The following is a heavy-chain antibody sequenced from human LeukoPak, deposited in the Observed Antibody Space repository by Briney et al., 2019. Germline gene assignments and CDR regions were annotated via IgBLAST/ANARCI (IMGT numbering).Heavy chain of an antibody. D-gene: IGHD3-22*01. J-gene: IGHJ2*01. CDR2: LYTNGTV. CDR3: ARLLGSSGYAGDWYFDL. CDR1: GASITRYY. V-gene: IGHV4-4*07. Sequence: PSETLSLTCSVSGASITRYYWIWIRQPVGKGLEWFGRLYTNGTVNYNPSLRSRVTMSRDTSRNQFSLKLTSVTAADTAVYYCARLLGSSGYAGDWYFDLWGPGALVTVSS.